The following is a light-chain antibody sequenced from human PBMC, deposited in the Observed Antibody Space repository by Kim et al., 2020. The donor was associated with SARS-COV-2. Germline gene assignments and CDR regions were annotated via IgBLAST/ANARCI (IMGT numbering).Light chain of an antibody. V-gene: IGLV1-40*01. CDR3: QSYDSSLSGWV. CDR1: RSNIGAVYD. CDR2: GNS. J-gene: IGLJ3*02. Sequence: RVTISCTGSRSNIGAVYDVHWYQQLPGTAPKLLIYGNSNRPSGVPDRFSGSKSGTSASLAITGLQAEDEADYYCQSYDSSLSGWVFGGGTQLTVL.